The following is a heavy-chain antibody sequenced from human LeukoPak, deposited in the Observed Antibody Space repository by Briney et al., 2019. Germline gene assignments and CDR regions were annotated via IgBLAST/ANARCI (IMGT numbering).Heavy chain of an antibody. D-gene: IGHD6-6*01. Sequence: ASVKVSCKASGYTFTGYYMHWVRQAPGQGLEWMGWINPNSGGTNYAQKFQGRVTMTRDTSISTAYMERSRLRSDDTAVYYCARVVSSSTYFDYWGQGTLVTVSS. CDR3: ARVVSSSTYFDY. CDR2: INPNSGGT. V-gene: IGHV1-2*02. CDR1: GYTFTGYY. J-gene: IGHJ4*02.